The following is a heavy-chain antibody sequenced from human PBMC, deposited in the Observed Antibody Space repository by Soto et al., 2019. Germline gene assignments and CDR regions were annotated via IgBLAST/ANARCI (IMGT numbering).Heavy chain of an antibody. CDR1: GFSLSTSGVG. CDR3: AVGMGIAVAGTLVGYFQH. D-gene: IGHD6-19*01. J-gene: IGHJ1*01. V-gene: IGHV2-5*02. Sequence: QITLKESGPTLVKPTQTLTLTCTFSGFSLSTSGVGVGWIRQPPGKALEWLALIYWDDDKRYSPSLKSRLTITKDTSKNQVVLTMTNMDPVDTATYYCAVGMGIAVAGTLVGYFQHWGQGTLVTVSS. CDR2: IYWDDDK.